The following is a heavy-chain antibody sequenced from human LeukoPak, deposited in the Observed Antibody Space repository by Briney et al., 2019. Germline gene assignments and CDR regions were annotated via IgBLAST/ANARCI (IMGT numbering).Heavy chain of an antibody. J-gene: IGHJ5*02. Sequence: ESLRLSCAASGFTLSSYWMHWVRQAPGKGLVWVSRINSDGSTTNYADSVKGRFTISRDNAKNTLYLQMDSLRAEDTAVYYCARGPGYSSSWYGTDLWGQGALVTVSS. V-gene: IGHV3-74*01. CDR1: GFTLSSYW. CDR2: INSDGSTT. CDR3: ARGPGYSSSWYGTDL. D-gene: IGHD6-13*01.